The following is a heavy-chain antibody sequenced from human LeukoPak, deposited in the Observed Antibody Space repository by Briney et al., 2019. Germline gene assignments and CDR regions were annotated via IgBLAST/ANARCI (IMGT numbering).Heavy chain of an antibody. J-gene: IGHJ4*02. CDR1: GYTFTGYY. V-gene: IGHV1-2*02. D-gene: IGHD4-17*01. Sequence: ASVTVSCKASGYTFTGYYMHWVRQAPGQGLEWMGWINPNSGGTNYAQNFQGRVTMTRDTSISTAYMELSRLRSDDTAVYYCARVQQNYGDYVGDFDYWGKGTPVSSSS. CDR2: INPNSGGT. CDR3: ARVQQNYGDYVGDFDY.